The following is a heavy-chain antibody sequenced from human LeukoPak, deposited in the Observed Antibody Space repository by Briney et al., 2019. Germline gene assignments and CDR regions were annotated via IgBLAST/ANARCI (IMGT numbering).Heavy chain of an antibody. CDR2: TYYRSKWGN. V-gene: IGHV6-1*01. CDR1: GDSVSSNTAV. D-gene: IGHD6-19*01. Sequence: SQTLSLTCVISGDSVSSNTAVWNWIRQSPSRGLEWLGRTYYRSKWGNDYAPSVKGRITVSPDTSKNQFSLQLDSVTPEDTAVYYCAGVCGTGAIGCSYWGQGTLVTVSS. J-gene: IGHJ4*02. CDR3: AGVCGTGAIGCSY.